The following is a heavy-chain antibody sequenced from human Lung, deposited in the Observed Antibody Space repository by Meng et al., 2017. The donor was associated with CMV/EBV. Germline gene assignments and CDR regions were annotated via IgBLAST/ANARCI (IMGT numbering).Heavy chain of an antibody. D-gene: IGHD7-27*01. CDR1: GFTFSSYW. CDR2: IKQDESEK. V-gene: IGHV3-7*01. CDR3: ARLPQTITRDYWGYQFDY. J-gene: IGHJ4*02. Sequence: GGSLRLXXAASGFTFSSYWMSWVRQAPGKGLEWVANIKQDESEKYYVDSVKGRFTISRDNAKNSLYLQLNTLRADDTAVYYCARLPQTITRDYWGYQFDYWGQGXLVTVSS.